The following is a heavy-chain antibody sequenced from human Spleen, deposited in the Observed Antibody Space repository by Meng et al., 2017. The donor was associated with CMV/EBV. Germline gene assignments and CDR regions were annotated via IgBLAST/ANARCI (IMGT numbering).Heavy chain of an antibody. D-gene: IGHD6-13*01. Sequence: GESLKISCAASGFTFNTYAMCWVRQAPGKGLEWVSAITGSGDSTYYADSVKGRFTISRDNSKNTLYLQMNSLRAEDTALYYCAKDSTYSAWGQGTLVTVSS. CDR3: AKDSTYSA. CDR1: GFTFNTYA. V-gene: IGHV3-23*01. CDR2: ITGSGDST. J-gene: IGHJ5*02.